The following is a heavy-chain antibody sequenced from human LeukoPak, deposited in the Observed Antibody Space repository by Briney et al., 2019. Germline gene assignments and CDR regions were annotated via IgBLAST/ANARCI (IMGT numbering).Heavy chain of an antibody. J-gene: IGHJ5*02. CDR1: GGSFSGYY. D-gene: IGHD3-22*01. Sequence: SETLSLTCAVYGGSFSGYYWSWIRQPPGKGLEWVGEINHSGSTNYNPSLKSRVTISVDTSKNQFSLKLSSVTAADTAVYYCARAGLNYYDSSGFKFRNWFDPWGQGTLVTVSS. CDR3: ARAGLNYYDSSGFKFRNWFDP. CDR2: INHSGST. V-gene: IGHV4-34*01.